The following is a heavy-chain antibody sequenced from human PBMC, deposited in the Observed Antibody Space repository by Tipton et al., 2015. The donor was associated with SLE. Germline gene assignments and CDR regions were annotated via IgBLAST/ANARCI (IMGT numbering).Heavy chain of an antibody. V-gene: IGHV4-59*08. CDR1: GGSISSYY. CDR3: ARVDGSGSYYTDWFDP. CDR2: IYYTGST. D-gene: IGHD3-10*01. J-gene: IGHJ5*02. Sequence: TLSLTCTVSGGSISSYYWSWIRQPPGKGLEWIGYIYYTGSTNYNPSLKSRVTTSVDPSKNQFSLKLSSVTAADTAVYYCARVDGSGSYYTDWFDPWGQGTLVTVSS.